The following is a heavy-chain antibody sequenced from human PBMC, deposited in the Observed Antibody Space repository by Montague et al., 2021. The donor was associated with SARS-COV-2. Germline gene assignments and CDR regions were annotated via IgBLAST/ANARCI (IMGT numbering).Heavy chain of an antibody. CDR1: GGSISNYY. CDR2: IYYSGST. J-gene: IGHJ6*02. V-gene: IGHV4-59*01. Sequence: SETLSLTCTVSGGSISNYYWCWIRQPPGRGLEWIGYIYYSGSTDYRHSLKSRVTISIDTSKNQFSLKVNSVTAADTAVYYCARGGGYYNYGLDVWGQGTTVTVSS. D-gene: IGHD3-22*01. CDR3: ARGGGYYNYGLDV.